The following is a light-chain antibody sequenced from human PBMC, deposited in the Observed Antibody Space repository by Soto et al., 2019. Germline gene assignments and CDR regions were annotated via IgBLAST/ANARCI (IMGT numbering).Light chain of an antibody. CDR2: DVS. V-gene: IGLV2-11*01. CDR1: SSDVGGYNY. Sequence: QSALTQPRSLAGSPGQSFTISCTGTSSDVGGYNYVSWYQQHPGKAPKLMIYDVSKRPSGVPDRFYGSKSGNKASLTISGLQAEDEADYYCFSYAGSKSYVLAPGSKVTVL. J-gene: IGLJ1*01. CDR3: FSYAGSKSYV.